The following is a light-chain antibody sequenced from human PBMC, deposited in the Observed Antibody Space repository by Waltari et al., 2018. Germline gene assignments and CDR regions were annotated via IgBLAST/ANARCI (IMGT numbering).Light chain of an antibody. CDR2: DAS. V-gene: IGKV3-11*01. Sequence: IVFTQSPATLSLSPGERATLSCRASQSVSSQLAWYQQKPGQAPRLLIYDASDRATGIPGMFSGSGSGTDFTLTISSLEPEDFAVYYCQQRSDWPCTFGQGTRVEIK. J-gene: IGKJ1*01. CDR1: QSVSSQ. CDR3: QQRSDWPCT.